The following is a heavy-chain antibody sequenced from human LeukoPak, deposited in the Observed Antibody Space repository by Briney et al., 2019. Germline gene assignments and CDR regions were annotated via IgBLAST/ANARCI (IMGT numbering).Heavy chain of an antibody. V-gene: IGHV4-39*07. CDR1: GGSISSSSYY. J-gene: IGHJ4*02. CDR2: IYYSGST. CDR3: ARKDVEMATIDY. D-gene: IGHD5-24*01. Sequence: SETLSLTCTVSGGSISSSSYYWGWIRQPPGKGLEWIGSIYYSGSTYYNPSLKSRVTISVDTSKNQFSLKLSSVTAADTAVYYCARKDVEMATIDYWGQGTLVTVSS.